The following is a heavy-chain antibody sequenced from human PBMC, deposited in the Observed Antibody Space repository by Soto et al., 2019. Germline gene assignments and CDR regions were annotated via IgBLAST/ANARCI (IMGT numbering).Heavy chain of an antibody. D-gene: IGHD5-12*01. Sequence: SGPTLVNPTQTLTLACTFSGFSLSTRGVGVAWIRQPPGKALEWLALIFWDDDKWYNPSLKSRLTITEDTSKNQVVLIMTNMDPVDTATYYCAHRPRGYAYYFDFWGQGTLVTVS. CDR1: GFSLSTRGVG. J-gene: IGHJ4*02. CDR2: IFWDDDK. CDR3: AHRPRGYAYYFDF. V-gene: IGHV2-5*02.